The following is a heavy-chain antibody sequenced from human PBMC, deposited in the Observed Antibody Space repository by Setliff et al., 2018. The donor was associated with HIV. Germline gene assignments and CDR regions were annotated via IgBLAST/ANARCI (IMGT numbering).Heavy chain of an antibody. D-gene: IGHD2-2*01. CDR3: ARGVSSVSCRSTGCYYYYGMDV. V-gene: IGHV1-69*13. CDR2: IIPIFGTA. CDR1: GGTFSSYA. J-gene: IGHJ6*02. Sequence: SVKVSCKASGGTFSSYAISWVRQAPGQGLAWMGGIIPIFGTANYAQKFQGRVTITADASTSTAYMELSSLRSEDTAVYYCARGVSSVSCRSTGCYYYYGMDVWGQGTTVTVSS.